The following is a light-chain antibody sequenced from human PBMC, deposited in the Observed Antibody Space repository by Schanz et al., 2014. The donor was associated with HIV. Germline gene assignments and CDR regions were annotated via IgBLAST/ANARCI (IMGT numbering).Light chain of an antibody. Sequence: DIQMTQSPSTLSASVGDRVTITCRASQSISNWLAWFQQKPGKAPKLLIYRASALESGVPSRFSGSGSGTEFTLTISALQPEDFATYYCLQHNTYPWTFGQGTKVEIK. CDR1: QSISNW. J-gene: IGKJ1*01. CDR2: RAS. CDR3: LQHNTYPWT. V-gene: IGKV1-5*03.